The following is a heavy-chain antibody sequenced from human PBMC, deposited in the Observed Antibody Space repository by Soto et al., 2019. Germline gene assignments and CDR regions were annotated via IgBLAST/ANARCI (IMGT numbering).Heavy chain of an antibody. D-gene: IGHD2-21*02. V-gene: IGHV1-18*01. J-gene: IGHJ4*02. Sequence: QVQLVQSGAEVKKPGASVKVSCKASGYTFTSNGISWVRQAPGRGLEWMGWISAYNGNTNYAQKLQGRVTMTTDTSTSTAYMELRSLRSDDTAVYYCARDLAYCGGDCYPIDYWGQGTLVTVSS. CDR3: ARDLAYCGGDCYPIDY. CDR1: GYTFTSNG. CDR2: ISAYNGNT.